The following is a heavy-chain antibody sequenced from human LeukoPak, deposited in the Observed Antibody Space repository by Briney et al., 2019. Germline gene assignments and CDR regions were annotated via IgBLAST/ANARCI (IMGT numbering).Heavy chain of an antibody. CDR3: ARGPDYTVTFDY. CDR2: IYYSGST. CDR1: GGSISSSSYY. Sequence: SETPSLTCTVSGGSISSSSYYWGWIRQPPGKGLEWIGSIYYSGSTYYNPSLKSRVTISVDTSKNQFSLKLSSVTAADTAVYYCARGPDYTVTFDYWGQGTLVTVSS. D-gene: IGHD4-17*01. V-gene: IGHV4-39*07. J-gene: IGHJ4*02.